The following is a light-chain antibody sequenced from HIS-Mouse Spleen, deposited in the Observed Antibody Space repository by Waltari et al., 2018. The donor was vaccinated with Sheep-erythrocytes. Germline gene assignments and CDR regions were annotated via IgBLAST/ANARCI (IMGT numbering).Light chain of an antibody. CDR1: SSDVGRSNY. CDR3: SSYAGSNNVV. V-gene: IGLV2-8*01. CDR2: EVS. Sequence: QSALTQPPSASGSPGQSVTISCTGTSSDVGRSNYVPWYQQHPGKAPKRMIYEVSKRPSGVPDRFSGSKSGNTASLTVSGLQAEDEADYYCSSYAGSNNVVFGGGTKLTVL. J-gene: IGLJ2*01.